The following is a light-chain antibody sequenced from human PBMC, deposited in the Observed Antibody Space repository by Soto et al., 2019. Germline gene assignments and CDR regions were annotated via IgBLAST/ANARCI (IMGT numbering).Light chain of an antibody. Sequence: EIVLTQSPGNLSLSPGERATLSCRASQSLTNNYLAWYQQKPGQAPRLLIYAASSRATGIPDRFSGSGSETDFTLTISRLEPEDFAVYYCQQYGSSLPVTFGGGTNVEIK. CDR3: QQYGSSLPVT. J-gene: IGKJ4*01. CDR1: QSLTNNY. V-gene: IGKV3-20*01. CDR2: AAS.